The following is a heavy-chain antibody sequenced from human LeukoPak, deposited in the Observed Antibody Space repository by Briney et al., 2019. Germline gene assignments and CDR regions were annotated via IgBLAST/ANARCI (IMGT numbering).Heavy chain of an antibody. J-gene: IGHJ4*02. CDR3: ARISQSSGGFYY. CDR2: ISYRGST. V-gene: IGHV4-31*02. Sequence: SQTLSLTCTVSGDSISNSGGFYSSWIRQHPGDGLEWIGFISYRGSTYYNPSLKSRVSMSVDTSRSQFSLRLTSVTDEDTAVYYCARISQSSGGFYYWGQGTLVTVSS. CDR1: GDSISNSGGFY. D-gene: IGHD2-15*01.